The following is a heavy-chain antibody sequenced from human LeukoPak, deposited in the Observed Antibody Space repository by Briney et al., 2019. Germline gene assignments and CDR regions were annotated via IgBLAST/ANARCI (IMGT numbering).Heavy chain of an antibody. V-gene: IGHV3-23*01. CDR1: GFTFYSYA. J-gene: IGHJ4*02. Sequence: GGSLRLSCAASGFTFYSYAMTWVRQAPGKGLEWVSAISSSGGSTYYADSVKGRFTISRDNSKNTLYLQMNTLRAEDTAVYYCAKGERGIDYWGQGTLVTVSS. CDR2: ISSSGGST. D-gene: IGHD7-27*01. CDR3: AKGERGIDY.